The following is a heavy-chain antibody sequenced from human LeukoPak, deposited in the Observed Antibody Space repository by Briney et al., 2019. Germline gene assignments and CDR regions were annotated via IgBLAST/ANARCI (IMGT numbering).Heavy chain of an antibody. D-gene: IGHD3-16*01. J-gene: IGHJ4*02. CDR3: ASVGSDYDYVWGSQTGY. V-gene: IGHV3-48*04. CDR2: IRSDSTIT. CDR1: GFTGFTFSSYS. Sequence: PGGSLRLSCAASGFTGFTFSSYSMNWARQAPGKGLEWVAYIRSDSTITYYADSVKGRFTISRDNAKNSLYLQMNSLRAEDTAVYYCASVGSDYDYVWGSQTGYWGQGTLVTVSS.